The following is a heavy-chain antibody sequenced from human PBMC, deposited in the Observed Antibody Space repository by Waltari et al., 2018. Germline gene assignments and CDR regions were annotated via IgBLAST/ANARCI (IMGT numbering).Heavy chain of an antibody. V-gene: IGHV4-34*01. CDR3: ARAILPRGYDFDY. CDR2: INHSGST. CDR1: GGSFSGYY. D-gene: IGHD5-12*01. J-gene: IGHJ4*02. Sequence: QVQLQQWGAGLLKPSETLSLTCAVYGGSFSGYYWSWIRQPPGKGLEWIGEINHSGSTNDNPSLKSRVTIAVDTSKNQFSLKLSSVTAADTAVYYWARAILPRGYDFDYWGQGTLVTVSS.